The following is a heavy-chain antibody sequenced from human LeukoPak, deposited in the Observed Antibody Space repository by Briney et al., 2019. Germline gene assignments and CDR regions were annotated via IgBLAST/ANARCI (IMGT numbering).Heavy chain of an antibody. Sequence: SVKVSCKASGGTXISYAISWVRQAPGQGLEWMGGIIPIFGTANYAQKFQGRVTITADESTSTAYMELSSLRSADTAVYYCASQGYDYFDYWGQGTLVTVSS. J-gene: IGHJ4*02. CDR1: GGTXISYA. D-gene: IGHD1-1*01. CDR3: ASQGYDYFDY. V-gene: IGHV1-69*01. CDR2: IIPIFGTA.